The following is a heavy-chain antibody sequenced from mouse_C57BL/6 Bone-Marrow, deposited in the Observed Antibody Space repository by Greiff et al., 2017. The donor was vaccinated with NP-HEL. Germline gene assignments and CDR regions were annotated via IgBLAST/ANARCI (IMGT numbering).Heavy chain of an antibody. CDR1: GFNIKDYY. D-gene: IGHD2-12*01. J-gene: IGHJ3*01. CDR3: AREGFPLRKAWFAY. CDR2: IDPEDGET. Sequence: EVQLQQSGAELVKTGASVKLSCTASGFNIKDYYMHWVKQRTEQGLEWIGRIDPEDGETKYAPKFQGKATITADTSSNTAYLQLSSLTSEDTAVYYCAREGFPLRKAWFAYWGQGTLVTVSA. V-gene: IGHV14-2*01.